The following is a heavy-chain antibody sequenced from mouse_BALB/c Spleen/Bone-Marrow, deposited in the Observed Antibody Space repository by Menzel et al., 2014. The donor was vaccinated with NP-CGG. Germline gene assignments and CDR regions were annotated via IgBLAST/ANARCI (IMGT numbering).Heavy chain of an antibody. CDR3: AREGGTTAHYYAMDY. J-gene: IGHJ4*01. Sequence: EVKVVESGGGLVKPGGSLKLSCAASGFTFSSYAMSWVRQTPEKRLEWVASISSGGSTYYPDSVKGRFTISRDNARNILYLQMSGLRSEETAMYYCAREGGTTAHYYAMDYWGQGTSVTVSS. D-gene: IGHD1-2*01. CDR2: ISSGGST. V-gene: IGHV5-6-5*01. CDR1: GFTFSSYA.